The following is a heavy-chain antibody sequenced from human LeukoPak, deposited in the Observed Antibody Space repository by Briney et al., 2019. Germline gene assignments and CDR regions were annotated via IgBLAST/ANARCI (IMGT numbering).Heavy chain of an antibody. Sequence: PGGSLTLSCAASGFTFRSYAMSWVRQIAGEGLEWVATVSGDGSQTYDSDSVKGRFTISRDNSKNTLYLQMNSLRAEDTAVYYCARDYYDSSGYQDYWGQGTLVTVSS. CDR2: VSGDGSQT. J-gene: IGHJ4*02. V-gene: IGHV3-23*01. D-gene: IGHD3-22*01. CDR3: ARDYYDSSGYQDY. CDR1: GFTFRSYA.